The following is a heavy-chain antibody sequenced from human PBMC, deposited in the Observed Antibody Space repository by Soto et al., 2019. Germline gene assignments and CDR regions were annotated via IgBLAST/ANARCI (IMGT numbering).Heavy chain of an antibody. Sequence: QVQLVQSGAEVKKPGSSVKVSCKASGGTFSSYAISWVRQAPGQGLEWMGGIIPIFGTANYAQKFQGRVTITTDEYKSTANMEMSSMRSEATAVYYCARAVTTPWYFDLWGRGTLVTISS. CDR2: IIPIFGTA. CDR3: ARAVTTPWYFDL. D-gene: IGHD4-17*01. J-gene: IGHJ2*01. V-gene: IGHV1-69*05. CDR1: GGTFSSYA.